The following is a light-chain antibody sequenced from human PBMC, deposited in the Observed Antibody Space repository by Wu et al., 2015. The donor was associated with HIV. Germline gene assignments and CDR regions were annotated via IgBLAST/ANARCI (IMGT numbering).Light chain of an antibody. CDR1: HSVNSN. Sequence: IVMTQSPTTLSVSLGERATFSCRASHSVNSNLAWYQQKPGQAPRLLIYGASTRATGVPPRISGSGSGTEFTLTISSLQSEDFAVYHCQQHNDWPYSFGQGTKLQIK. V-gene: IGKV3-15*01. CDR2: GAS. J-gene: IGKJ2*03. CDR3: QQHNDWPYS.